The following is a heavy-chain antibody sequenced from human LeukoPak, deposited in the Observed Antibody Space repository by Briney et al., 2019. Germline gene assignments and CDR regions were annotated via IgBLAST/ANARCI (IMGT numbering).Heavy chain of an antibody. D-gene: IGHD4-11*01. CDR3: ATLGGYSASFDY. CDR1: GYTLTELS. V-gene: IGHV1-24*01. CDR2: FDPEDGET. Sequence: ASVKVSCKVPGYTLTELSMHWVRQAPGKGLEWMGGFDPEDGETIYAQKFQGRVTMTEDTSTDTAYMELSSLRSEDTAVYYCATLGGYSASFDYWGQGTLVTVSS. J-gene: IGHJ4*02.